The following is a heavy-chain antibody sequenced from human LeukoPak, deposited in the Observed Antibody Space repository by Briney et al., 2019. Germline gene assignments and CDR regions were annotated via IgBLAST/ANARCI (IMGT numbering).Heavy chain of an antibody. CDR2: INPNSGGT. Sequence: ASERVSCKASGYTFTGYYMHWVRQAPGQGLEWMGRINPNSGGTNYAQKFQGRVTMTRDTSISTAYMELSRLRSDDTAVYYCARDRYYDYVWGSYRYTGVDYWGQGTLVTVSS. V-gene: IGHV1-2*06. CDR3: ARDRYYDYVWGSYRYTGVDY. J-gene: IGHJ4*02. CDR1: GYTFTGYY. D-gene: IGHD3-16*02.